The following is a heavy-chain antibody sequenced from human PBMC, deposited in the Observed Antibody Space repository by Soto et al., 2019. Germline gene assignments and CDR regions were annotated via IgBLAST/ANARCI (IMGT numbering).Heavy chain of an antibody. CDR2: TYYRSKWYN. D-gene: IGHD2-15*01. V-gene: IGHV6-1*01. Sequence: PSQTLSLTCAISGDRVSSNSAAWNWIRQSPSRGLEWLGRTYYRSKWYNDYAVSVKSRISINPDTSKNQFSLQLNSVTPEDTAVYYCARVDWGYCSGGSCHRGYGMDVWGQGTTVTVSS. J-gene: IGHJ6*02. CDR3: ARVDWGYCSGGSCHRGYGMDV. CDR1: GDRVSSNSAA.